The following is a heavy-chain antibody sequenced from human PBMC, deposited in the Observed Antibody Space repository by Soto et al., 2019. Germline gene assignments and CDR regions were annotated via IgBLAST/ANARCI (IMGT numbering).Heavy chain of an antibody. CDR1: GGTFSSYA. V-gene: IGHV1-69*06. Sequence: ASVKVSCKASGGTFSSYAISWVRQAPGQGLEWMGGIIPIFGTANYAQKFQGRVTITADKSTSTAYMELGSLRSEDTAVYYCARDKGELEPLDYWRQGTLVTVSS. CDR2: IIPIFGTA. D-gene: IGHD1-1*01. J-gene: IGHJ4*02. CDR3: ARDKGELEPLDY.